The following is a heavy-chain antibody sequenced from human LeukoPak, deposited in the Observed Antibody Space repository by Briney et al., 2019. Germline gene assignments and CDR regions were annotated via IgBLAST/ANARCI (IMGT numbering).Heavy chain of an antibody. Sequence: GGSLRLSCAASGFTFSSYEMNWVRQAPGKGLEWVSYISSSGSTIYYAHSVKGQFTITRDNAKNSLYLQMKSLRADDTAVYYCAELGIAMIGGVWGKGTTVTISS. CDR3: AELGIAMIGGV. V-gene: IGHV3-48*03. CDR1: GFTFSSYE. J-gene: IGHJ6*04. CDR2: ISSSGSTI. D-gene: IGHD3-10*01.